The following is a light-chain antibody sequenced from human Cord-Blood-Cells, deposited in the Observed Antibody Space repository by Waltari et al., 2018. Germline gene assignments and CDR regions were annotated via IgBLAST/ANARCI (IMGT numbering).Light chain of an antibody. CDR3: SSYTSSSTRV. V-gene: IGLV2-14*03. Sequence: QSALTQPASVSGSPGQSSTISCTGTSSDVGGYNYVPWYQKHPGKAPKLMIYDVSNRPSGVSNRFSGSDAGNTASLTISGLQAEDEADYYCSSYTSSSTRVFGGGTKLTVL. J-gene: IGLJ3*02. CDR1: SSDVGGYNY. CDR2: DVS.